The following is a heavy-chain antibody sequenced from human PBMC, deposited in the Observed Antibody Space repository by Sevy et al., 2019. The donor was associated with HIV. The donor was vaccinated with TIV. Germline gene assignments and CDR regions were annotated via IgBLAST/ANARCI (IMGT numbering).Heavy chain of an antibody. CDR3: ARSKVYPGLFDY. CDR1: GCSISSGDYY. D-gene: IGHD3-22*01. CDR2: IYYSGST. V-gene: IGHV4-30-4*01. Sequence: SETLSLTCTVSGCSISSGDYYWGWMRQPPGKGLEWIGYIYYSGSTYYNPSLKSRVTISVDTSKNQFSLKLSSVTAADTAVYYCARSKVYPGLFDYWGQGTLVTVSS. J-gene: IGHJ4*02.